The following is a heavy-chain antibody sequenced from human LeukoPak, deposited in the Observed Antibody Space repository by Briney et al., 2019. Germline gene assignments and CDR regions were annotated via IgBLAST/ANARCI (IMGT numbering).Heavy chain of an antibody. CDR2: IYTSGST. D-gene: IGHD3-10*01. V-gene: IGHV4-61*02. CDR1: GGSISSGSYF. Sequence: SETLSLTCTVSGGSISSGSYFWSWIRQPAGKGLEWIGRIYTSGSTNYSPSLKSRVTISVDTSKNQFSLKLSSVTAADTAVYYCARARVGSGSYSYFDYWGQGTLVTVSS. J-gene: IGHJ4*02. CDR3: ARARVGSGSYSYFDY.